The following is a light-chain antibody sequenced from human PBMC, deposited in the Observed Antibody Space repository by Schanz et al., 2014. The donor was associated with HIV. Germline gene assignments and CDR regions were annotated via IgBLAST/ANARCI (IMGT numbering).Light chain of an antibody. J-gene: IGLJ1*01. V-gene: IGLV2-14*02. CDR1: RNDVGTYNL. Sequence: QSALTQPASVSGSPGQSITISCTGTRNDVGTYNLVSWYQQHPGKAPQLMIYEVTKRPSGVSDRFSGSKSDITASLTISGLQAEDEGDYYCCSYSRVGTPHYVFGTGTKLTVL. CDR3: CSYSRVGTPHYV. CDR2: EVT.